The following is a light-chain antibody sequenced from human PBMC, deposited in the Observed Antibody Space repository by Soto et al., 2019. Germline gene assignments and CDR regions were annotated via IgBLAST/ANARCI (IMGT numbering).Light chain of an antibody. CDR2: AAS. J-gene: IGKJ3*01. CDR3: QQYGSSPLT. CDR1: QSVSSGH. Sequence: SVLTQSPGTLSLSPGEGVTLSCRASQSVSSGHLAWYQQKPGQAPRLLIYAASSRATGIPDRFSGSGSGTDFTLTISRLEPEDFAVYYCQQYGSSPLTFGPGTKVDIK. V-gene: IGKV3-20*01.